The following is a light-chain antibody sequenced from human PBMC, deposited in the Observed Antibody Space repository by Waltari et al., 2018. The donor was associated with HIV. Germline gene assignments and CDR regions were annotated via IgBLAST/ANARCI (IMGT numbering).Light chain of an antibody. J-gene: IGLJ2*01. CDR3: QSYDSSLSGSV. CDR2: GNN. Sequence: SVLTQPPSVSGAPGQRVTISCTGSSSNIGARFDVHWYQQLPGTAPKLLIYGNNNRPSVGPDRFSGSKSGTSASLAITGLQAEDEADYYCQSYDSSLSGSVFGGGTKLTVL. CDR1: SSNIGARFD. V-gene: IGLV1-40*01.